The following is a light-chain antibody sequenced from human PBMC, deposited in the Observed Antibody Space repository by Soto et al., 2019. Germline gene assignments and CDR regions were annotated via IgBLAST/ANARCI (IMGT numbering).Light chain of an antibody. CDR2: AAS. CDR1: QAIRTA. J-gene: IGKJ3*01. Sequence: AIQRTQSPSSLYASVGDRLTITCRSSQAIRTALGWYQQKPGKVPKLLIYAASILQSGVPSRFSGSGSGTDFTLTISSLQPEDFATYYCQQYYSYPFTFGPGTKVDIK. CDR3: QQYYSYPFT. V-gene: IGKV1-6*01.